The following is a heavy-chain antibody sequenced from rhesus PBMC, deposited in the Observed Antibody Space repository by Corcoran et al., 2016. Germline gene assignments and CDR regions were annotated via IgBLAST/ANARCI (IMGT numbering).Heavy chain of an antibody. Sequence: QVQLQESGPGLVKPSETLSLTCAVSGGSISGYYWNWLRQPPGKGLEWIGYIGGSSGSTYYNPSLKSRVTISTDTSKNQFSLKLSSVTAADTAVYYCARNEYCSSTYCSSQDGYFEFWGQGALVTV. CDR2: IGGSSGST. J-gene: IGHJ1*01. V-gene: IGHV4-165*02. CDR3: ARNEYCSSTYCSSQDGYFEF. CDR1: GGSISGYY. D-gene: IGHD2-15*01.